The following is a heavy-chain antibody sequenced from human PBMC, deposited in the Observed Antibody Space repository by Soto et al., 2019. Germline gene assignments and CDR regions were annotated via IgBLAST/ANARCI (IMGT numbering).Heavy chain of an antibody. D-gene: IGHD6-19*01. J-gene: IGHJ4*02. V-gene: IGHV3-23*01. Sequence: GGSLRLSCAASGFTFSSYAMSWVRQAPGKGLEWVSAISGSGGSTYYADSVKGRFTISRDNPKNTLYLQMNSLRAEDTAVYYCAKALRLIAVAGLFDYWGQGTLVTVSS. CDR2: ISGSGGST. CDR1: GFTFSSYA. CDR3: AKALRLIAVAGLFDY.